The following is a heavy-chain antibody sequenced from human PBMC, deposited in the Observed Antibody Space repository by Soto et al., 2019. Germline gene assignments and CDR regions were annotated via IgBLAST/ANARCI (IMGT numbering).Heavy chain of an antibody. J-gene: IGHJ6*02. CDR1: CGSISSSSYY. V-gene: IGHV4-39*01. CDR2: IYYSGST. D-gene: IGHD4-17*01. CDR3: ASQPTVTTHYYYGMDV. Sequence: SETLSLTCTVSCGSISSSSYYWGWIRQPPGKGLEWIGSIYYSGSTYYNPSLKSRVTISVDTSKNQFSLKLSSVTAADTAVYYCASQPTVTTHYYYGMDVWGQGTTVTVSS.